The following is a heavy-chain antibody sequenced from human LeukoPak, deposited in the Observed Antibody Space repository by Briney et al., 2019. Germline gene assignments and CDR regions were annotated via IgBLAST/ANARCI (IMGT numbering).Heavy chain of an antibody. Sequence: GGSLRLSCAASGFTFSSYSMNWVRQAPGKGLEWVSSISTSSSYINYADSVKGRFTISRDNAKKSLYLQMNSLRAEDTALYYCARVSDISVAAYFDYWGQGTLVTVSS. D-gene: IGHD6-19*01. CDR2: ISTSSSYI. J-gene: IGHJ4*02. V-gene: IGHV3-21*04. CDR1: GFTFSSYS. CDR3: ARVSDISVAAYFDY.